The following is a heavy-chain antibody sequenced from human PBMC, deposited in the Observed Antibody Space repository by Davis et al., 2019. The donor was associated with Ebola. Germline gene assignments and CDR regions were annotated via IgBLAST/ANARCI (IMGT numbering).Heavy chain of an antibody. V-gene: IGHV3-21*01. Sequence: GGSLRLSCAASGSTFSCSGMNWVRQAPGKGLEWVSSISSSSSYIYYADSVKGRFTISRDNAKNSLYLQMNSLRAEDTAVYYCATDLYYYDSSGYPSRMRYYYYGMDVWGQGTTVTVSS. J-gene: IGHJ6*02. CDR2: ISSSSSYI. CDR1: GSTFSCSG. D-gene: IGHD3-22*01. CDR3: ATDLYYYDSSGYPSRMRYYYYGMDV.